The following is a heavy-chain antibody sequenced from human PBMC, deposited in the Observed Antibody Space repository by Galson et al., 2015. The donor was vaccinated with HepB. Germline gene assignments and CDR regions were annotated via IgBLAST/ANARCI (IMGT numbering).Heavy chain of an antibody. D-gene: IGHD6-13*01. V-gene: IGHV1-24*01. CDR2: FDPEDGET. Sequence: SVKVSCKVSGYTLTELSMHWVRQAPGKGLEWMGGFDPEDGETIYAQKFQGRVTMTEDTSTDTAYMELSSLRSEDTTVYYCAKWWGSSNGAPPGLRDWYFDLWGRGTLVTVSS. CDR1: GYTLTELS. J-gene: IGHJ2*01. CDR3: AKWWGSSNGAPPGLRDWYFDL.